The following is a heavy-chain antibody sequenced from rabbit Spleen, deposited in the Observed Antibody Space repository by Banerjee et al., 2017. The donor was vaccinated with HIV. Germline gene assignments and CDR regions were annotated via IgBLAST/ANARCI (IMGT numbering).Heavy chain of an antibody. Sequence: QLKESGGGLVQPGGSLKLSCKASGFDFSSYYMNWVRQAPGKGLEWIGYIDLVFGITYYASWVNGRFTISSHNAQNTLYLQLNSLTAADTATYFCARDAAGREDFNLWGPGTLVTVS. CDR1: GFDFSSYY. CDR3: ARDAAGREDFNL. CDR2: IDLVFGIT. D-gene: IGHD4-2*01. J-gene: IGHJ4*01. V-gene: IGHV1S7*01.